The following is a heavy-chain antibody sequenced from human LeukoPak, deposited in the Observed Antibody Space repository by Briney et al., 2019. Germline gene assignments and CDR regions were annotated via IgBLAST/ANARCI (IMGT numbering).Heavy chain of an antibody. Sequence: GGSLRLSCAASGFTFSDYYMSWIRQAPGKGLEWVSYISSSGSTIYYADSVKGRFTISRDNAKNSLYLQMNSLRAEDTAVYYCARVPQYYYDSSGYPTRGAFDIWGQGTMVTVSS. D-gene: IGHD3-22*01. J-gene: IGHJ3*02. V-gene: IGHV3-11*01. CDR2: ISSSGSTI. CDR1: GFTFSDYY. CDR3: ARVPQYYYDSSGYPTRGAFDI.